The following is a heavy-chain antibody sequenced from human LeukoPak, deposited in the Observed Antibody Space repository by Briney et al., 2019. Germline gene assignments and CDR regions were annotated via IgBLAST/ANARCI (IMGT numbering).Heavy chain of an antibody. Sequence: SETLSLTCTVSGGSITNYYWSWIRQPAGKGLEWLGRIYSSGSTNYNPSLKSRVTMSVDTSKNQFSLRLSSVTAADTAVYYCARVAPYCGGDCYSDYFDYWGQGTLVTVSS. CDR3: ARVAPYCGGDCYSDYFDY. D-gene: IGHD2-21*02. J-gene: IGHJ4*02. V-gene: IGHV4-4*07. CDR1: GGSITNYY. CDR2: IYSSGST.